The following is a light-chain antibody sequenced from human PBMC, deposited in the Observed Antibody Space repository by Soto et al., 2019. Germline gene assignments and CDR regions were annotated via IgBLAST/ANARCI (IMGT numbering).Light chain of an antibody. J-gene: IGKJ1*01. CDR3: QQYGSSPLWT. CDR2: GAS. V-gene: IGKV3-20*01. Sequence: IVLTQSPVTLSFPPGQRATDSSRAIQSVSSSYLAWYQQRPGPAPRLLIYGASSRATGITDRLSGSGSGTDFTITISRLEAEDFAVSYCQQYGSSPLWTFGQGTKVDI. CDR1: QSVSSSY.